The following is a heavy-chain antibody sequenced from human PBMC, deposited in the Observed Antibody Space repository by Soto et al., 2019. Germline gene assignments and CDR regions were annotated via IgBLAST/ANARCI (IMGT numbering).Heavy chain of an antibody. CDR1: GYTFTSYA. V-gene: IGHV1-3*01. J-gene: IGHJ3*02. CDR2: INAGNGNT. CDR3: ARDQRGNYYGSGSYGSFAFDI. Sequence: VASVKVSCKASGYTFTSYAMHWVRQAPGQRLEWMGWINAGNGNTKYSQKFQGRVTITRDTSASTAYMELSSLRSEDTAVYYCARDQRGNYYGSGSYGSFAFDIWGQGTMVTVSS. D-gene: IGHD3-10*01.